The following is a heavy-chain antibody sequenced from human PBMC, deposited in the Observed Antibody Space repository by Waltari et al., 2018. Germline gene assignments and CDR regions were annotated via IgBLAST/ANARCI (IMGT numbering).Heavy chain of an antibody. J-gene: IGHJ6*03. Sequence: QVQLQESGPGLVKPSETLSLTCTVSGGSISSYYWSWIRQPAGKGLEWIGRIYTSGSTNYNPSLKSRVTMSVDTSKNQFSLKLSSVTAADTAVYYCARGGDGVTDYHYYYMDVWGKGTTVTISS. D-gene: IGHD2-21*02. CDR3: ARGGDGVTDYHYYYMDV. CDR2: IYTSGST. V-gene: IGHV4-4*07. CDR1: GGSISSYY.